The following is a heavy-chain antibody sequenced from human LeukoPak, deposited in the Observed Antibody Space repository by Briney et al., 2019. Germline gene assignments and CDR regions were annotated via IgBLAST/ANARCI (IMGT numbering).Heavy chain of an antibody. J-gene: IGHJ4*02. V-gene: IGHV3-23*01. D-gene: IGHD2-15*01. CDR2: IDSSGGST. CDR1: GFTFSSYA. CDR3: ATHTTETYSRVPY. Sequence: PGGSLRLSCAASGFTFSSYAMSWVRQAPGKGLEWVSVIDSSGGSTYSADSVKGRFTISRDNAKNTLYLQMNSLRGEDTAVYYCATHTTETYSRVPYWGQGTLVTVSS.